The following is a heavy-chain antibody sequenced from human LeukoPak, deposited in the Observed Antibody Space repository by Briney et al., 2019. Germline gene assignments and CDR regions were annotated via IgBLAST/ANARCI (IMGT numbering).Heavy chain of an antibody. CDR2: IKQDGSEK. D-gene: IGHD3-10*01. J-gene: IGHJ4*02. CDR1: GGSISSGGYY. Sequence: PSETLSLTCTVSGGSISSGGYYWSWVRQAPGKGLEWVANIKQDGSEKYYVDSVKGRFTISRDNSKNTLYLQMNSLRAEDTAVYYCAKDARVNLWFGELKFDYWGQGTLVTVSS. V-gene: IGHV3-7*03. CDR3: AKDARVNLWFGELKFDY.